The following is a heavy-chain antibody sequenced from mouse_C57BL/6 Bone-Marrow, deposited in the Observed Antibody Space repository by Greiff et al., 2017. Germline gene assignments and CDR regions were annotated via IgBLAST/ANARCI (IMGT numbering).Heavy chain of an antibody. V-gene: IGHV1-82*01. CDR1: GYAFSSSW. J-gene: IGHJ1*03. D-gene: IGHD2-5*01. CDR3: SRYYSNYFWYFDV. Sequence: QVQLQQSGPELVKPGASVKISCKASGYAFSSSWMNWVKQRPGKGLVWIGRIYPGDGDTNYNGKFKGKATLTADKSSSTAYMQLSSLTSEDSAVYFCSRYYSNYFWYFDVWGTGTTVTVSS. CDR2: IYPGDGDT.